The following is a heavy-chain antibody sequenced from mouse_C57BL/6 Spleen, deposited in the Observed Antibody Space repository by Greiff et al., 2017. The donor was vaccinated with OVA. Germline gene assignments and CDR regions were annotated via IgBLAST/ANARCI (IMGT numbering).Heavy chain of an antibody. Sequence: VQLQQPGAELVKPGASVKMSCKASGYTFTSYWITWVKQRPGQGLEWIGNIYPDSGGTKYNEKFKSKATLTVDTSSSTAYMQLSSLTSEDSAVYYWAYCNGGWFDDWGQGTTVTVSA. J-gene: IGHJ3*01. CDR3: AYCNGGWFDD. D-gene: IGHD2-1*01. CDR2: IYPDSGGT. V-gene: IGHV1-55*01. CDR1: GYTFTSYW.